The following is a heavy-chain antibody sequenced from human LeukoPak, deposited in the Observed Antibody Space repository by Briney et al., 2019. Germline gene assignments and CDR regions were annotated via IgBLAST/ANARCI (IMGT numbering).Heavy chain of an antibody. CDR2: ISYDGSNK. Sequence: PGGSLRLSCAASGFTFSSYAMHWVRQAPGKGLEWVAVISYDGSNKYYADSVKGRFTISRDNAKNSLYLQMNSLRAEDTAVYYCARETDTADNWFDPWGQGTLVTVSS. D-gene: IGHD5-18*01. CDR3: ARETDTADNWFDP. CDR1: GFTFSSYA. V-gene: IGHV3-30-3*01. J-gene: IGHJ5*02.